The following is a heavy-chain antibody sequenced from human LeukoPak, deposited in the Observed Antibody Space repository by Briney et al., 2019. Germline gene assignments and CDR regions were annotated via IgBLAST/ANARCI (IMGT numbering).Heavy chain of an antibody. J-gene: IGHJ4*02. CDR3: ARDQRRYSGYDYCFDY. D-gene: IGHD5-12*01. CDR2: ISSSSSTI. V-gene: IGHV3-48*02. CDR1: GFTFSSYS. Sequence: GGSLRLSCAAPGFTFSSYSMNWVRQAPGKGLEWVSYISSSSSTIYYADSVKGRFTISRDNAKNSLYLQMNSLRDEDTAVYYCARDQRRYSGYDYCFDYWGQGTLVTVSS.